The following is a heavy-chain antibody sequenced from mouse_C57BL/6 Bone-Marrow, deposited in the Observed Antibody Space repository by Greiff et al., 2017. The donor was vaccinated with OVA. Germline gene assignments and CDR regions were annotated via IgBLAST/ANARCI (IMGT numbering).Heavy chain of an antibody. Sequence: QVHVKQPGAELVKPGASVKMSCKASGYTFTSYWITWVKQRPGQGLEWIGDIYPGSGSTNYNEKFKSKATLTVDTSSSTAYMQLSSLTSEDSAVYYCARITTVDPYWYFDVWGTGTTVTVSS. J-gene: IGHJ1*03. CDR2: IYPGSGST. CDR1: GYTFTSYW. CDR3: ARITTVDPYWYFDV. V-gene: IGHV1-55*01. D-gene: IGHD1-1*01.